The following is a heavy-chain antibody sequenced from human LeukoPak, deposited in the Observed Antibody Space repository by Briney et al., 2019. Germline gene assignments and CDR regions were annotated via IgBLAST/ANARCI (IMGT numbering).Heavy chain of an antibody. CDR2: MNPNNDNA. Sequence: GASVKVSCKASGYTFKNYDINWVRQAPGQGLEWMAWMNPNNDNAGSAQKFQGRVTMTRDTSINTAYMGLSSLRSDDTGVYYCARAAAGGDDPFDVWGQGSLIIVSS. D-gene: IGHD6-25*01. V-gene: IGHV1-8*01. CDR1: GYTFKNYD. CDR3: ARAAAGGDDPFDV. J-gene: IGHJ3*01.